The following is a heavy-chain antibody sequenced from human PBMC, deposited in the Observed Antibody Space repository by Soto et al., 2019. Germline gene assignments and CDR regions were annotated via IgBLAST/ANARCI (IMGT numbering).Heavy chain of an antibody. D-gene: IGHD2-15*01. V-gene: IGHV1-8*01. J-gene: IGHJ6*03. CDR3: ARGFRDCSGGSCKRYMDV. Sequence: QVQLVQSGTEVKKPGASVKVSCKASGYTFTSYDINWVRQATGQGLEWMGWMNPNSGNTGYAQKFQGRVTMTRNTSISTAYMELSSLRSEDTAVYYCARGFRDCSGGSCKRYMDVWGKGTTVTVSS. CDR2: MNPNSGNT. CDR1: GYTFTSYD.